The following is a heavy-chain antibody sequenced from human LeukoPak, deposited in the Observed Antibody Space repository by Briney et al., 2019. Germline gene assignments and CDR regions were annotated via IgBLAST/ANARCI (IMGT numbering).Heavy chain of an antibody. CDR1: GFTFNNYA. CDR3: AKRIGSCNNITCLYFDH. CDR2: VSGSGGGT. D-gene: IGHD2/OR15-2a*01. V-gene: IGHV3-23*01. Sequence: GGSLRLSCAASGFTFNNYAMSWVRQAPGKGLEWVSNVSGSGGGTYYADSVKGRFTISRDNSKNTVNLQMNSLRAEDTAVYYCAKRIGSCNNITCLYFDHWGQGAPVTVSS. J-gene: IGHJ4*02.